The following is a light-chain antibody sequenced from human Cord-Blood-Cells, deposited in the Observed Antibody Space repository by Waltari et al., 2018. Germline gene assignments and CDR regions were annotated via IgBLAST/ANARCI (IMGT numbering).Light chain of an antibody. V-gene: IGKV4-1*01. CDR3: QQYYSTPLYS. J-gene: IGKJ2*03. Sequence: DIVMTQYPDSLAVSLGERATINCKSSQSVLYSSNNKNYLAWYQQKPGQPPKLLIYWASTRESGVPDRFSGSGSGTDFTLTISSLQAEDVAVYYYQQYYSTPLYSFGQGTKLEIK. CDR1: QSVLYSSNNKNY. CDR2: WAS.